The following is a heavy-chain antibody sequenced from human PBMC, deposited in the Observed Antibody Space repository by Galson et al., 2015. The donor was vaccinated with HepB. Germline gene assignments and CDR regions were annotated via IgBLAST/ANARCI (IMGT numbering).Heavy chain of an antibody. D-gene: IGHD3-3*01. CDR3: ARVALRLYMDV. J-gene: IGHJ6*02. CDR1: GITFSSFE. CDR2: ISSSGSTV. Sequence: SLRLSCAASGITFSSFEMNWVRQAPGKGLEWLSYISSSGSTVYYADSVQGRFITSRDNAKNSLYLQINSLKAEDTAIYYCARVALRLYMDVWGQGTTVTVSS. V-gene: IGHV3-48*03.